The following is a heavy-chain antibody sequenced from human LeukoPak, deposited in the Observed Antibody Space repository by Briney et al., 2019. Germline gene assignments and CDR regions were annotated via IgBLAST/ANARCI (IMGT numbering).Heavy chain of an antibody. CDR2: IYYSGST. J-gene: IGHJ5*02. Sequence: SETLSLTCTVSGGSISSYYWSWIRQPPGKGLEWIGYIYYSGSTYYNPSLKSRVTISVDTSKNQFSLKLSSVTAADTAVYYCARGITGDPWGQGTLVTVSS. CDR3: ARGITGDP. CDR1: GGSISSYY. V-gene: IGHV4-59*12. D-gene: IGHD3-16*01.